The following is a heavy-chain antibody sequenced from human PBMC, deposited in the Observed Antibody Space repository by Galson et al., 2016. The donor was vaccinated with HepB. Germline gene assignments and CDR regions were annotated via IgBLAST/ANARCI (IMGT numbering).Heavy chain of an antibody. CDR1: GFTLSSSW. Sequence: SLRLSCAASGFTLSSSWMSWVRQAPGGGLEWVANIKQDGIEKYYVDSVKGRFTISRDDAKNSVFLQMNSLRAEDTAVYYCAREGMTTVAMLDYWGQGTLVTVAS. CDR2: IKQDGIEK. CDR3: AREGMTTVAMLDY. D-gene: IGHD4-23*01. V-gene: IGHV3-7*01. J-gene: IGHJ4*02.